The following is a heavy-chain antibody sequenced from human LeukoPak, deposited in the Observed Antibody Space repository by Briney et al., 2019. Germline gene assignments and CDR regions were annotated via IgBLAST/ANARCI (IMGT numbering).Heavy chain of an antibody. Sequence: GGSLRLSCAASGFTFSSYSMNWVRQAPGKGLEWVSYISSSSSTIYYADSVKGRFTISRDNAKNSLYLQMNSLRAEDTAVYYCARAVGFLSYYMDVWGKGTTVTISS. CDR1: GFTFSSYS. D-gene: IGHD2-15*01. J-gene: IGHJ6*03. CDR2: ISSSSSTI. CDR3: ARAVGFLSYYMDV. V-gene: IGHV3-48*01.